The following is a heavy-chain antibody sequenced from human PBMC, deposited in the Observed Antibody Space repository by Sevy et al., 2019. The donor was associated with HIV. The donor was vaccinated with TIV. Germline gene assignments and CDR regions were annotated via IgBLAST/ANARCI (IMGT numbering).Heavy chain of an antibody. CDR2: RSNSGGTT. CDR1: GFTFSDYY. D-gene: IGHD6-19*01. Sequence: GGSLRLSCAASGFTFSDYYMSWIRRAPGKGLEWVSYRSNSGGTTDYADSVKGRFTISRDNAKNSLYLQMNSLRAEDTAVYYCARITGWRFDYWGQGTLVTVSS. J-gene: IGHJ4*02. CDR3: ARITGWRFDY. V-gene: IGHV3-11*04.